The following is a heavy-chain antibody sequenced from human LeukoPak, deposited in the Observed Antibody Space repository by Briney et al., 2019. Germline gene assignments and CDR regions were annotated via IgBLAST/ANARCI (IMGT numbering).Heavy chain of an antibody. J-gene: IGHJ4*02. CDR1: GFTFSSHA. D-gene: IGHD3-10*01. CDR2: ISGSGGST. CDR3: AKRSGWFGEITYYFDY. V-gene: IGHV3-23*01. Sequence: HPGGSLRLSCSASGFTFSSHAMGWVRQAPGKGLEWVSAISGSGGSTYYADSVKGRFTISRDNSKNTLYLQMNSLRAEDTAVYYSAKRSGWFGEITYYFDYWGQGTLVTVSS.